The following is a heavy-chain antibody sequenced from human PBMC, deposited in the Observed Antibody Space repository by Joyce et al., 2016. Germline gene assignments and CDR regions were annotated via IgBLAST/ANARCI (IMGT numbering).Heavy chain of an antibody. CDR1: GSTFSSSS. CDR3: ARGGISYYYAMDV. V-gene: IGHV3-21*01. J-gene: IGHJ6*02. D-gene: IGHD3-16*01. CDR2: ISGTSYYI. Sequence: QLVESGGGVVKPGGSLRLSCEASGSTFSSSSMSWFRQAPGEGLGWVAAISGTSYYIFHAETVRGRFTVSRDNAKKTLYLQMNSLRAEDSAVFYCARGGISYYYAMDVWGQGTTVTVSS.